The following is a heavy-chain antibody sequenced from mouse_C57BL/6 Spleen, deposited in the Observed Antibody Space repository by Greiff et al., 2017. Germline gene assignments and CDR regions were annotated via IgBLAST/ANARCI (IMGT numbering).Heavy chain of an antibody. D-gene: IGHD1-1*01. V-gene: IGHV5-17*01. CDR2: ISSGSSTI. CDR1: GFTFSDYG. Sequence: EVHLVESGGGLVKPGGSLKLSCAASGFTFSDYGMHWVRQAPEKGLEWVAYISSGSSTIYYADTVKGRFTISRDNAKNTLFLQMTSLRSEDTAMYYCATSLWIYYAMDYWGQGTSVTVSS. CDR3: ATSLWIYYAMDY. J-gene: IGHJ4*01.